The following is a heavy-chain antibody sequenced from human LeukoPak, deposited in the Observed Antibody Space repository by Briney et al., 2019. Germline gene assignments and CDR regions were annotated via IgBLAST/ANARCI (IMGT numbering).Heavy chain of an antibody. V-gene: IGHV4-39*01. CDR1: GGSISSTTYC. Sequence: SETLSLTCTVSGGSISSTTYCWGWIRQPPGKGLDWVGSVCYDGYTYYNPSLKNRVTISVDTSKTQFSLKLSSVTAADTAVYYCARALLSFDPVLRYFDWFGLGAQAFDIWGQGTMVTVSS. J-gene: IGHJ3*02. D-gene: IGHD3-9*01. CDR2: VCYDGYT. CDR3: ARALLSFDPVLRYFDWFGLGAQAFDI.